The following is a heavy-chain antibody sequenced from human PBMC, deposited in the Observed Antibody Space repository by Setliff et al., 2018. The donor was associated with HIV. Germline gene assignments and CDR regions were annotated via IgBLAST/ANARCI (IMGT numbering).Heavy chain of an antibody. CDR3: ARDPPSSGWYRADY. D-gene: IGHD6-19*01. V-gene: IGHV1-18*01. Sequence: ASVKVSCKASGYTFTSYAISWVRQAPGQGLEWMGWISAYNGNTNFAQKLQGRVTMTTDTSTSTAYMELSSLRSEDTAVYYCARDPPSSGWYRADYWGQGTLVTVSS. CDR2: ISAYNGNT. J-gene: IGHJ4*02. CDR1: GYTFTSYA.